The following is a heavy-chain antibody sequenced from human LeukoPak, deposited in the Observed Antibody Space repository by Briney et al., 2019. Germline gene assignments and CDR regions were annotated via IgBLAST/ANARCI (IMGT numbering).Heavy chain of an antibody. V-gene: IGHV3-7*03. D-gene: IGHD6-13*01. J-gene: IGHJ4*02. CDR1: GFTFNDYA. Sequence: GGSLRLSCAASGFTFNDYAMSWVRQAPGKGLEWVANIKQDGSEKYYVDSVKGRFTISRDNAKNSLYLQMNSLRAEDTAVYYCARDHQQLVHGSLIDYWGQGTLVTVSS. CDR2: IKQDGSEK. CDR3: ARDHQQLVHGSLIDY.